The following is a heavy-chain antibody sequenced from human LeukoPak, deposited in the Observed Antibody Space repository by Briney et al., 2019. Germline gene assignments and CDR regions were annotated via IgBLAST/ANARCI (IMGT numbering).Heavy chain of an antibody. CDR2: ISAYNGNT. J-gene: IGHJ3*02. V-gene: IGHV1-18*01. Sequence: ASVKVSCKASGYTFTSYGISWVRQAPGQGLEWMGWISAYNGNTNYAQKLQGRVTMTTDTSTSTAYMELRSLRSDDTAVYYCARVDSSGYYYGADGAFDIWGQGTMVTASS. CDR3: ARVDSSGYYYGADGAFDI. CDR1: GYTFTSYG. D-gene: IGHD3-22*01.